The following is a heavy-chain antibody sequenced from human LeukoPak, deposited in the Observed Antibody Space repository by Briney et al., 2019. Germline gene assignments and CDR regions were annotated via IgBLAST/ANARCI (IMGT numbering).Heavy chain of an antibody. CDR3: ARERAVDDYGDFWRDY. D-gene: IGHD4-17*01. V-gene: IGHV7-4-1*02. CDR1: GYTFTSYG. J-gene: IGHJ4*02. Sequence: ASVKVSCKASGYTFTSYGISWVRQAPGQGLEWMGWINTNTGNPTYAQGFTGRFVFSLDTSVSTAYLQISSLKAEDTAVYYCARERAVDDYGDFWRDYWGQGALVTVSS. CDR2: INTNTGNP.